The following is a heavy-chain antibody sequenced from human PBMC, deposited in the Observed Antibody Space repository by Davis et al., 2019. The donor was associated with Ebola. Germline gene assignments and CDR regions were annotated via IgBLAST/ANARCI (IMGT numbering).Heavy chain of an antibody. CDR2: ISSSGSTI. D-gene: IGHD3-3*01. Sequence: GGSLRLSCAASGFTFDDYAMHWVRQAPGKGLEWVSYISSSGSTIYYADSVKGRFTISRDNAKNSLYLQMNSLRAEDTAVYYCARDWGFFGVGAPDYWGQGTLVTVSS. V-gene: IGHV3-48*03. CDR3: ARDWGFFGVGAPDY. CDR1: GFTFDDYA. J-gene: IGHJ4*02.